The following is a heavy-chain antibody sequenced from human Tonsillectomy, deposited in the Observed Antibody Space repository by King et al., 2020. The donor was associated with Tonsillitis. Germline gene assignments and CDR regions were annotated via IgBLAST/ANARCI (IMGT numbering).Heavy chain of an antibody. CDR1: GCTFSNAW. CDR3: TAGGYWGGDCYSKYYFDY. Sequence: VQLVESGGGLVKPGGSLRLSCAASGCTFSNAWMNWVRQAPGKGLEGVGLIKIKTDGGTTNYAAPVKGSFTISRDDSKNTLYLQMNSLKIEDTAVYHCTAGGYWGGDCYSKYYFDYWGQGTLVTVSS. D-gene: IGHD2-21*02. J-gene: IGHJ4*02. CDR2: IKIKTDGGTT. V-gene: IGHV3-15*07.